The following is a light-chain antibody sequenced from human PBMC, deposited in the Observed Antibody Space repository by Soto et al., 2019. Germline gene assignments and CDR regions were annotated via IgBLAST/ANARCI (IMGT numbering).Light chain of an antibody. V-gene: IGLV2-18*01. CDR2: EVS. Sequence: QSVLTRPPSVSGSPGQSVTISYTGTSSDVGSYNRVSWYQQPPGTAPKLMIYEVSNRPSGVPDRFSGSKSGNTASLTISGLQAEDEADYYCSLYISASTYVFGTGTKVTVL. CDR3: SLYISASTYV. J-gene: IGLJ1*01. CDR1: SSDVGSYNR.